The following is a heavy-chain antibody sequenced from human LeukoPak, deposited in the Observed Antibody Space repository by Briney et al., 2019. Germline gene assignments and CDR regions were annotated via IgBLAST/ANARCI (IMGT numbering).Heavy chain of an antibody. Sequence: SETLSLTRTVSGGSMRSHYWSWIRQTPGKGLEWIGYIDYSGSTRYNPPLQSRVSISVDTSKNQFSLKLTSVTATDTAVYYCARLINNDNSGDADTFDMWGQGTVVTVFS. CDR2: IDYSGST. J-gene: IGHJ3*02. CDR3: ARLINNDNSGDADTFDM. V-gene: IGHV4-59*11. CDR1: GGSMRSHY. D-gene: IGHD3-22*01.